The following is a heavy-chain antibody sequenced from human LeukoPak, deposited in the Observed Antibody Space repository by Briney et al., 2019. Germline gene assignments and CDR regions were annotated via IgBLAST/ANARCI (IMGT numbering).Heavy chain of an antibody. CDR1: GYTFTSYA. Sequence: ASVKVSCKASGYTFTSYAMHWVRQAPGQRLEWMGWISAYNGNTNYAQKLQGRVTMTTDTSTSTAYMELRSLRSDDTAVYYCARDLITMVRGVIPWYNWFDPWGQGTLVTVSS. CDR2: ISAYNGNT. CDR3: ARDLITMVRGVIPWYNWFDP. V-gene: IGHV1-18*01. D-gene: IGHD3-10*01. J-gene: IGHJ5*02.